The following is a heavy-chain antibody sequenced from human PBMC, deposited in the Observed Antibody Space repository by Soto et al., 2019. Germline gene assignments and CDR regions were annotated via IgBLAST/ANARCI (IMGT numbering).Heavy chain of an antibody. D-gene: IGHD5-12*01. V-gene: IGHV1-8*01. CDR1: GYTFTSYD. J-gene: IGHJ6*02. Sequence: ASVKVSCKASGYTFTSYDINWVRQATGQGLEWMGWMNPNSGNTGYAQKFQGRVTMTRNTSISTAYMELSSLRSEDTAVYYCARGGFGSGYDFGVYYYYGMDVWGQGTTVTVSS. CDR3: ARGGFGSGYDFGVYYYYGMDV. CDR2: MNPNSGNT.